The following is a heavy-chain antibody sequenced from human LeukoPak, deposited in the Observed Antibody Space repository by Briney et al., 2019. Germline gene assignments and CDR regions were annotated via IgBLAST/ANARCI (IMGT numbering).Heavy chain of an antibody. CDR1: GYTFTGYY. J-gene: IGHJ3*02. D-gene: IGHD6-6*01. Sequence: GASVKVSCKASGYTFTGYYMHWVRQAPGQGLEWMGWINPNSGGTNYAQKFQGRVTMTRDTSISTAYMELSRLRSDDTAVYYCARDRCPYSSSSDAFDIWGQGTMVTVSS. CDR3: ARDRCPYSSSSDAFDI. V-gene: IGHV1-2*02. CDR2: INPNSGGT.